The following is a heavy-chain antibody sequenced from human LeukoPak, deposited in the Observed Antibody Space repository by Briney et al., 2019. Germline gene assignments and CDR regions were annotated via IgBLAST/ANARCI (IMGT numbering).Heavy chain of an antibody. CDR1: GRLFTSYG. J-gene: IGHJ3*01. V-gene: IGHV1-18*01. CDR2: ISNFDGDT. CDR3: VRARGCSNCVLTDGFDS. Sequence: GASVKVSCKASGRLFTSYGIAWVRQAPGEGLEWVGWISNFDGDTKVAENLQGRVTLTTDNSTSTAYMVLTNLKFDDTAVYYCVRARGCSNCVLTDGFDSWGQGTKVTVSS. D-gene: IGHD6-13*01.